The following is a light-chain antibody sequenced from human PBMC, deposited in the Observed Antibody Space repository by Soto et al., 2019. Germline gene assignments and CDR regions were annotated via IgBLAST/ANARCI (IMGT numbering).Light chain of an antibody. J-gene: IGKJ4*01. Sequence: ETVMTQSPATLSVSPGERATLSCRASQSVSSNLAWYQEKPGQAPMLLIYGASTRATGVPARFSGSGSGTEFTLTISSLQSEDFAVYYCHQYNDWPVTFGGGTKVEIK. CDR1: QSVSSN. CDR3: HQYNDWPVT. CDR2: GAS. V-gene: IGKV3-15*01.